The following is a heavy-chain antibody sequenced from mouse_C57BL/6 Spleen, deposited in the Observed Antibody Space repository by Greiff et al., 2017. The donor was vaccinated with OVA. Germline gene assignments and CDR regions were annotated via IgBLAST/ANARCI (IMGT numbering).Heavy chain of an antibody. V-gene: IGHV1-82*01. Sequence: QVQLKQSGPELVKPGASVKISCKASGYAFSSSWMNWVKQRPGKGLEWIGRIYPGDGDTNYNGKLTGKATLTADKSASTAYMQLSSLTSEDSAVYFCAKEEDLYDLDYWGQGTTLTVSS. CDR1: GYAFSSSW. D-gene: IGHD2-3*01. CDR3: AKEEDLYDLDY. J-gene: IGHJ2*01. CDR2: IYPGDGDT.